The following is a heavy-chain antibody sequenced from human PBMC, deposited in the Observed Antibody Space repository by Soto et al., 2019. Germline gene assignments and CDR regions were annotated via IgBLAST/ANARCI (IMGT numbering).Heavy chain of an antibody. D-gene: IGHD1-26*01. CDR2: ISYDGSNK. J-gene: IGHJ6*02. CDR1: RFTFSSYA. V-gene: IGHV3-30-3*01. CDR3: ARPTPREIPAYYGMDV. Sequence: XGSLRLSFAASRFTFSSYAMHWVGQAPGKGLEWVAVISYDGSNKYYADSVKGRFTISRDNSKNTLYLQMNSLRAEDTAVYYCARPTPREIPAYYGMDVWGQGTTVTVPS.